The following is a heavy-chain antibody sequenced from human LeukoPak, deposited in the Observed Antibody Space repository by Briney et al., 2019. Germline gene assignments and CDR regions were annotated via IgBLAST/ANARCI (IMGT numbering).Heavy chain of an antibody. V-gene: IGHV3-30*18. CDR2: ISYDGSSK. D-gene: IGHD5-18*01. Sequence: PGGSLRLSCAASGFTFSSYGMRWVRQAPGKGLEWVAVISYDGSSKYYADSVKGRFTISRDHSKNTLYLQMNSLRAEDTAVYYCAKEPSGYSYGYSEYWGQGTLVTVSS. CDR3: AKEPSGYSYGYSEY. CDR1: GFTFSSYG. J-gene: IGHJ4*02.